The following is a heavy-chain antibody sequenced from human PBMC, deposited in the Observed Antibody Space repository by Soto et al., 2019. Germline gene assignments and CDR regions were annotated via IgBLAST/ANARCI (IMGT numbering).Heavy chain of an antibody. CDR3: SRSVFQQQVVPFDY. D-gene: IGHD6-13*01. CDR2: ISSSSRYI. J-gene: IGHJ4*02. Sequence: QVQLVESGGGLVKPRGSLRLSCAASGFTFSDYYMSWIRQAPGKGLEWVSYISSSSRYINYADSVKGRFTISRDNAKNSLYLQMNSLRAEDTDVYYWSRSVFQQQVVPFDYWGQGTLVTVSS. CDR1: GFTFSDYY. V-gene: IGHV3-11*05.